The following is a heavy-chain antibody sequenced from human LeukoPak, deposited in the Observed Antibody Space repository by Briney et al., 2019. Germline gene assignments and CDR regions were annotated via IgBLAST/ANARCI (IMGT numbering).Heavy chain of an antibody. CDR1: GGSNSSYY. J-gene: IGHJ4*02. V-gene: IGHV4-59*01. Sequence: SETLSLTCTVSGGSNSSYYWSWIRQSPGKGLEWIGYIYYTGSTNYNPSLKSRVTISVDTSKNQFSLKLSSVTAADTAVYYCARDRPGGSSLDYWGQGTLVTVSS. D-gene: IGHD6-13*01. CDR3: ARDRPGGSSLDY. CDR2: IYYTGST.